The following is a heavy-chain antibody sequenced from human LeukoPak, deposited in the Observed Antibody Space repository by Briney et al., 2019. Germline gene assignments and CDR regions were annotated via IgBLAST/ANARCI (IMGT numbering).Heavy chain of an antibody. V-gene: IGHV3-23*01. CDR2: ISGSGGST. J-gene: IGHJ4*02. D-gene: IGHD6-13*01. Sequence: GASLRLSCAASGFTFSSYAMSWVRQAPGKGLEWASAISGSGGSTYYADSVKGRFTISRDNSKNTLYLQMNSLRAEDTAVYYCAKEGSSSWYEDYFDYRGQGTLVTVSS. CDR3: AKEGSSSWYEDYFDY. CDR1: GFTFSSYA.